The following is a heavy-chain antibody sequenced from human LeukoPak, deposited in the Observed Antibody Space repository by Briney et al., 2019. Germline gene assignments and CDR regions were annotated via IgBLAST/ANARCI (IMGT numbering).Heavy chain of an antibody. Sequence: GASVKVSCKASGYTFTSYYMHWVRQAPGQGLEWMGIINPGGGGTSYAQKFQGRVTMTRDTSITTAYMELSRLRSDDTAVYYCARAYGIEYYFDYWGQGTLVTVSS. J-gene: IGHJ4*02. CDR1: GYTFTSYY. V-gene: IGHV1-46*01. CDR2: INPGGGGT. CDR3: ARAYGIEYYFDY. D-gene: IGHD4-17*01.